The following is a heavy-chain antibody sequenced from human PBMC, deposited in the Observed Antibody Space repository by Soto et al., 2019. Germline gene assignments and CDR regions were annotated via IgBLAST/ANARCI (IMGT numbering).Heavy chain of an antibody. V-gene: IGHV5-10-1*01. D-gene: IGHD6-6*01. CDR3: ARRHSSSSAADP. CDR2: IDPADSYT. CDR1: GYTFTSYW. J-gene: IGHJ5*02. Sequence: PGESLKISCQGFGYTFTSYWIIWVRQLPGKGLEWMGKIDPADSYTYYSPSFEGHVTISADKSSGTVHLQWNSLKASDTAMYYCARRHSSSSAADPWGQGTLVTVSS.